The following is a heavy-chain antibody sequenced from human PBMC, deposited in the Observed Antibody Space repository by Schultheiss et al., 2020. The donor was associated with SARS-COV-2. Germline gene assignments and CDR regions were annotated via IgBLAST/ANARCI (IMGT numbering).Heavy chain of an antibody. CDR3: ARGITRDWFDP. Sequence: SETLSLTCTVSGGSISTGYYYWSWIRQHPGKGLEWIGEIYHSGSTNYNPSLKSRVTISVDTSKNQFSLKLTSATAADTAVYYCARGITRDWFDPWGQGTLVTVSS. CDR2: IYHSGST. V-gene: IGHV4-31*03. CDR1: GGSISTGYYY. J-gene: IGHJ5*02. D-gene: IGHD3-10*01.